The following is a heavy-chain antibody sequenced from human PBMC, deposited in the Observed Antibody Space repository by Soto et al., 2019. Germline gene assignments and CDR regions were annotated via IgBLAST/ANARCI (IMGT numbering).Heavy chain of an antibody. V-gene: IGHV4-59*12. D-gene: IGHD6-13*01. Sequence: SQTLSLTCTVSGGSISSYYWSWIRQPPGKGLEWIGYIYYSGSTNYNPSLKSRVTISVDTSKNQFSLKLSSVTAADTAVYYCARGGIAAAGHRFFDYCGQGTLVTVSS. J-gene: IGHJ4*02. CDR3: ARGGIAAAGHRFFDY. CDR1: GGSISSYY. CDR2: IYYSGST.